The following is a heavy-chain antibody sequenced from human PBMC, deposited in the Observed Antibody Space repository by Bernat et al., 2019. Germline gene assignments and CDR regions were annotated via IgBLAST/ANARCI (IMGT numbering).Heavy chain of an antibody. D-gene: IGHD6-6*01. CDR2: INHSGST. CDR1: GGSFSGYY. J-gene: IGHJ4*01. CDR3: ARRRGVSSSADD. V-gene: IGHV4-34*01. Sequence: QVQLQQWGAGLLKPSETLSLTCAVYGGSFSGYYWSWIRQPPGKGLEWIGEINHSGSTNYNPSLKSRVTISVDTSKNQFSLKLSSVTAADTAVYYCARRRGVSSSADDWGHGTLVTVSS.